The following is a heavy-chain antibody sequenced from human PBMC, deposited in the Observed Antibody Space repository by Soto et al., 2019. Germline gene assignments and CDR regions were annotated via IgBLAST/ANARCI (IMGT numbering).Heavy chain of an antibody. D-gene: IGHD1-1*01. Sequence: HGESLKISCKGSGYSFTSYWIGWVRQMPGKGLEWMGIIYPGDSDTRYSPSFQGQVTISADKSISTAYLQWSSLKASDTAMYYCARRAENLNGAFDIWGQGKMVTVSS. CDR1: GYSFTSYW. J-gene: IGHJ3*02. CDR2: IYPGDSDT. V-gene: IGHV5-51*01. CDR3: ARRAENLNGAFDI.